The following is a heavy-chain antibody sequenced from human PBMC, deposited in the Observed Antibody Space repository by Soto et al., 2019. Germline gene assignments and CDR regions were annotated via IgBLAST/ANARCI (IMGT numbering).Heavy chain of an antibody. D-gene: IGHD3-16*02. CDR3: ARDRHYDYVWGSYRYDAFDI. Sequence: ASVKVSCKASGYTFTSYGISWVRKAPGQGLEWMGWISAYNGNTNYAQKLQGRVTMTTDTSTSTAYMELRSLRSDDTAVYYCARDRHYDYVWGSYRYDAFDIWGQGTMVTVSS. CDR2: ISAYNGNT. CDR1: GYTFTSYG. V-gene: IGHV1-18*01. J-gene: IGHJ3*02.